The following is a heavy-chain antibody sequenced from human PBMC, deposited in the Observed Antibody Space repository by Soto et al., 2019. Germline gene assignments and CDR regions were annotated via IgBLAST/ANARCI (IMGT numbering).Heavy chain of an antibody. Sequence: SQTLSLTCAISGDSVSSDSAAWNWIRQSPSRGLEWLGRTYYRSKWYNEYAVSVNGRITINPDTSKNHFSLQLNSVTPEDTAVYYCVRSRVFIAVAGMATYYYYYGMDVWGQGTTVTGSS. V-gene: IGHV6-1*01. CDR2: TYYRSKWYN. J-gene: IGHJ6*02. CDR3: VRSRVFIAVAGMATYYYYYGMDV. CDR1: GDSVSSDSAA. D-gene: IGHD6-19*01.